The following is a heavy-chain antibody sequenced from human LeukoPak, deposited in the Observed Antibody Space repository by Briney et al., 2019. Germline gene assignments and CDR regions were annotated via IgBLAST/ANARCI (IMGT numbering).Heavy chain of an antibody. J-gene: IGHJ4*02. CDR3: ARLASGWYSDY. Sequence: GGSLRLCCAASGFTVSSKYMSWVRQAPGKGLEWVSVIYSGGSTYYADSVKGRFTISRDNSKNTLYLQMNSLRAEDTAVYYCARLASGWYSDYLGQGTLVTVSS. CDR2: IYSGGST. D-gene: IGHD6-19*01. V-gene: IGHV3-53*01. CDR1: GFTVSSKY.